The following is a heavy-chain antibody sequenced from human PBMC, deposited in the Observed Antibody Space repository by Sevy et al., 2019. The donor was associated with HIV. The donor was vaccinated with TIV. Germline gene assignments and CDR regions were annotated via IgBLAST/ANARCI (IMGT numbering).Heavy chain of an antibody. Sequence: SETLSLTCTVSGGSISSYYWSWIRQPAGKGLEWIGRIYTSGSTNYNPSLKSRVNMSVDTSKNQFALKLSPVTAADTAVDYCAREYSSSWYYFDYWGQGTLVTVSS. CDR1: GGSISSYY. V-gene: IGHV4-4*07. CDR2: IYTSGST. CDR3: AREYSSSWYYFDY. J-gene: IGHJ4*02. D-gene: IGHD6-13*01.